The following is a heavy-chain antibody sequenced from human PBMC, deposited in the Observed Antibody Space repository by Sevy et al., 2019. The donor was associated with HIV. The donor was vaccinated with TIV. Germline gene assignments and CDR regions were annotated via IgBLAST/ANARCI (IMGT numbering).Heavy chain of an antibody. J-gene: IGHJ4*02. V-gene: IGHV4-59*01. CDR1: GGSISKSY. CDR3: ARGGGYYRSGSL. Sequence: SETLSLTCTVSGGSISKSYWSWIRQPPGKGLEWFGYIYYSGSTNYNPSLKSRVTMSIDTSKNHFSLNLGSVTAADTAVYYCARGGGYYRSGSLWGQGTLVTVSS. D-gene: IGHD3-10*01. CDR2: IYYSGST.